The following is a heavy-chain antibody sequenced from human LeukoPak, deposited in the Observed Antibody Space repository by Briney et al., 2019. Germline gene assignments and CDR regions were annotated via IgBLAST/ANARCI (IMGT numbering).Heavy chain of an antibody. CDR1: GYTFTSYG. D-gene: IGHD2-2*01. J-gene: IGHJ5*02. V-gene: IGHV1-18*01. CDR2: ISAYNGNT. Sequence: SVKVSCKASGYTFTSYGISWVRQAPGQGLEWMGWISAYNGNTNYAQKLQGRVTMTTDTSTSTAYMELRSLRSDDTAVYYCARDSSDIVVVPGNWFDPWGQGTLVTVSS. CDR3: ARDSSDIVVVPGNWFDP.